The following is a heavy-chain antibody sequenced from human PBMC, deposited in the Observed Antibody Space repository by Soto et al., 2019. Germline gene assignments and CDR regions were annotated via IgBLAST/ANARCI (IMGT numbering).Heavy chain of an antibody. D-gene: IGHD6-19*01. CDR1: GFTFSSYG. V-gene: IGHV3-33*06. CDR2: IWYDGSNK. CDR3: AKSGRVAAVAGPDY. Sequence: QVQLVESGGGVVQPGRSLRLSSAASGFTFSSYGMHWVRQAPGKGLEWVAVIWYDGSNKYYADSVKGRFTISRDNSKNTLYLQMNSLRAEDTAVYYCAKSGRVAAVAGPDYWGQGTLVTVSS. J-gene: IGHJ4*02.